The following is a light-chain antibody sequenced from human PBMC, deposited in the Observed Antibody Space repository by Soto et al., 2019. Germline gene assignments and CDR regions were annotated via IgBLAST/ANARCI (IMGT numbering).Light chain of an antibody. J-gene: IGKJ1*01. V-gene: IGKV3-20*01. CDR3: QQYGTSPPRT. CDR2: GAS. Sequence: NVLTHSPGTLSLSPGERATLSCRASQSVSGSSLAWYQQRSGQAPRLLIYGASTRATGIPDRFSGSGSGTDFTLTISRLEPEDFAVYYCQQYGTSPPRTFGQGTKVDIK. CDR1: QSVSGSS.